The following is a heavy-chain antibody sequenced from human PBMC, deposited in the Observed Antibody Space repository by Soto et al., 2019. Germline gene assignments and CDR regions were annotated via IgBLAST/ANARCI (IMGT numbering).Heavy chain of an antibody. D-gene: IGHD3-16*01. V-gene: IGHV1-69*06. Sequence: QVRLVQSGAEVKKPGSSVKLSCKVSGGNPNSYAIAWVRQAPGQGLEWLGTIVPLSGTPNHAQEFQARVTITADTSTNTAYLELSSLRSEDTAMYYCARDWRQMSRGGFFDYWGQGSLVTISS. J-gene: IGHJ4*02. CDR1: GGNPNSYA. CDR2: IVPLSGTP. CDR3: ARDWRQMSRGGFFDY.